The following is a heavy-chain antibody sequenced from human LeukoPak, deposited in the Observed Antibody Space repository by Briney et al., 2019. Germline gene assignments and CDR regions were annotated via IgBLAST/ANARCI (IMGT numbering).Heavy chain of an antibody. Sequence: SETLSLTCTVSGGSISSYYWSWIRQSAGKGLEWIGRILTGGNTNYNPSLKSRVTMSGDRSKNQFSLKLSSVTAADTAVYYCARVGDSATYFDYWGQGTLVTVSS. CDR3: ARVGDSATYFDY. D-gene: IGHD2-21*02. CDR1: GGSISSYY. CDR2: ILTGGNT. J-gene: IGHJ4*02. V-gene: IGHV4-4*07.